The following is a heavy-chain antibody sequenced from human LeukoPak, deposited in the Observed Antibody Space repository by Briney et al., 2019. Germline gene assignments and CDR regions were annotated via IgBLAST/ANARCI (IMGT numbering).Heavy chain of an antibody. D-gene: IGHD2-8*01. CDR3: AKDPDCTSGVCYTFFDY. J-gene: IGHJ4*02. CDR2: ISGSGGVT. Sequence: GGSLRLSCAASRFTFSRYAMSWVRQAPGKGLEWVSAISGSGGVTYYADSVKGRFTISRDNSNNTLYLQMNSLRAEDTAVYYCAKDPDCTSGVCYTFFDYWGQGTLVTVSS. CDR1: RFTFSRYA. V-gene: IGHV3-23*01.